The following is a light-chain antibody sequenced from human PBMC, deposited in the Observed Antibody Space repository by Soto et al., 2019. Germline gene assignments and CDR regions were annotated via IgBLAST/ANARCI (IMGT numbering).Light chain of an antibody. J-gene: IGKJ4*01. Sequence: EILMTQSPATLSVSPGERATLSCRASENVNSNVAWYQWKPGQAPRLLIYGASSRATGIPARFSGSGSGTEFTLTISSLQSEDFAVYYCQQYKNWPPLTFGGGTKVEIK. CDR1: ENVNSN. CDR2: GAS. CDR3: QQYKNWPPLT. V-gene: IGKV3-15*01.